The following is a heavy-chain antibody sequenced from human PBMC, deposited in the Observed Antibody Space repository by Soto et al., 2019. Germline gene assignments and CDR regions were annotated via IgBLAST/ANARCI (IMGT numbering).Heavy chain of an antibody. CDR1: GYTFVNFG. D-gene: IGHD2-8*02. Sequence: VQLVQSGAEVKEPGASVKVSCKASGYTFVNFGITWVRQAPGQGLEWVGWISTDKGYTTYGEKFQGRVSMTADTATNTANMDLCSLNSDKAVVYYCARDRVCGTGANCNPEWYFDYWGRGTLVTVSS. J-gene: IGHJ2*01. CDR3: ARDRVCGTGANCNPEWYFDY. CDR2: ISTDKGYT. V-gene: IGHV1-18*01.